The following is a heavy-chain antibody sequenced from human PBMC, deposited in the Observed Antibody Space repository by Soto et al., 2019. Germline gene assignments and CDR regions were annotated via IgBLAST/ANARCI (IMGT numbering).Heavy chain of an antibody. V-gene: IGHV3-11*01. D-gene: IGHD1-26*01. CDR1: GFFFTDYF. Sequence: QVQLAESGGGLVKSGGSLTLSCSTSGFFFTDYFMSWIRQAPGKGLEWVSYISPSGDVTHYEDSVKGRFTISRDNTKNSLFLQMSSLRDDDTAVYYCARQLERRVGGASHWGQGTRVSVSS. CDR2: ISPSGDVT. CDR3: ARQLERRVGGASH. J-gene: IGHJ4*02.